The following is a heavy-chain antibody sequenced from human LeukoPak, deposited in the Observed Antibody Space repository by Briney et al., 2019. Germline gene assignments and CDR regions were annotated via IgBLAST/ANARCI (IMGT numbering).Heavy chain of an antibody. CDR3: AREGAAGDGYNYYAFDI. D-gene: IGHD5-24*01. CDR1: GGSFSGYY. J-gene: IGHJ3*02. Sequence: PSETLSLTCAVYGGSFSGYYWSWIRQPPGKGLEWIGEINHSGSTYYNPSLKSRVTISVDRSKNQFSLKLSSVTAADTAVYYCAREGAAGDGYNYYAFDIWGQGTMVTVSS. CDR2: INHSGST. V-gene: IGHV4-34*01.